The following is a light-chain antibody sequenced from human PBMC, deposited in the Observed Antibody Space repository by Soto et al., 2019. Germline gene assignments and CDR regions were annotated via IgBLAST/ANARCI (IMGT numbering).Light chain of an antibody. CDR3: QQLSHYPYT. Sequence: DIQLTQSPSFLSASVEDRVTISCRARYDISSSLAWYQQEPGKPPKLLIYDSSTLQTGVPLRFTGSGSGRKFTLTISGLQFGDFATYDWQQLSHYPYTFGQGTKLEI. J-gene: IGKJ2*01. CDR2: DSS. V-gene: IGKV1-9*01. CDR1: YDISSS.